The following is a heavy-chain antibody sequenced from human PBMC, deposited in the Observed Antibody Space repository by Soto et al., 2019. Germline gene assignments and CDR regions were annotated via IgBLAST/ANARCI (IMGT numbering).Heavy chain of an antibody. CDR1: GYTFTSYA. D-gene: IGHD2-8*01. Sequence: ASVKVSCKASGYTFTSYAMHWVRQAPGQRLEWMGWINAGNGNTKYSQKFQGRVTITRDTSASTAYMELSSLRSEDTAVYYCARAKVGIVLMVYARPDYYYYGMDVWGKGTMVTVSS. J-gene: IGHJ6*04. CDR3: ARAKVGIVLMVYARPDYYYYGMDV. V-gene: IGHV1-3*01. CDR2: INAGNGNT.